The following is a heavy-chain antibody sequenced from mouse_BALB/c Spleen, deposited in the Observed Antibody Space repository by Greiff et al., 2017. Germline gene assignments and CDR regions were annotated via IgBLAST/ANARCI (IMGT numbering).Heavy chain of an antibody. CDR1: GFTFSSYG. J-gene: IGHJ2*01. Sequence: EVNLVESGGGLVQPGGSLKLSCAASGFTFSSYGMSWVRQTPDKRLELVATINSNGGSTYYPDSVKGRFTISRDNAKNTLYLQMSSLKSEDTAMYYCAREGWLDYWGQGTTLTVSS. D-gene: IGHD2-3*01. V-gene: IGHV5-6-3*01. CDR2: INSNGGST. CDR3: AREGWLDY.